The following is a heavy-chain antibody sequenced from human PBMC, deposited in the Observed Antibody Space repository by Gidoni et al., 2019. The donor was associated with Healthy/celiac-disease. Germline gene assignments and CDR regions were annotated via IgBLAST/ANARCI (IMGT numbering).Heavy chain of an antibody. CDR1: GGSFSGYY. CDR2: INHSGST. J-gene: IGHJ4*02. CDR3: ARRIAVAGTGFDY. V-gene: IGHV4-34*01. Sequence: QVRLQQWGAGLLKPSDTLSLTCAVYGGSFSGYYWSWIRQPPGKGLEWIGEINHSGSTNYNPSLKSRVTISVDTSKNQFSLKLSSVTAADTAGYYCARRIAVAGTGFDYWGQGTLVTVSS. D-gene: IGHD6-19*01.